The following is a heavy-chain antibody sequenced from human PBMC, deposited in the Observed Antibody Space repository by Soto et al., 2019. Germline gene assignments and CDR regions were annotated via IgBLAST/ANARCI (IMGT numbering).Heavy chain of an antibody. D-gene: IGHD3-10*01. Sequence: GGSLRLSCAASGFTFSGYSMDWVRQAPGKGLEWVSYISGSSRTIYYADSVKGRFTISRDNAKKSVYLQMNSLRAEDTAVYYCASTIWGVGMDVWGQGTTVTVSS. V-gene: IGHV3-48*01. CDR3: ASTIWGVGMDV. CDR1: GFTFSGYS. J-gene: IGHJ6*02. CDR2: ISGSSRTI.